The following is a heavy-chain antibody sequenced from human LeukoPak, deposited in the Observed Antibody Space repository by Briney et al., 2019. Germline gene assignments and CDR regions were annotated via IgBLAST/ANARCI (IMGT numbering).Heavy chain of an antibody. J-gene: IGHJ4*02. V-gene: IGHV1-2*02. CDR3: ARGGGGRYEPTDY. D-gene: IGHD3-9*01. Sequence: ASVKVSCKASGYTFTGYYMHWVRQAPGQGLEWMGWINPNSGGTNYAQKFQGRVTMTRDTSISTAYMELSRLRSDDPAVYYCARGGGGRYEPTDYWGQGTLVTVSS. CDR1: GYTFTGYY. CDR2: INPNSGGT.